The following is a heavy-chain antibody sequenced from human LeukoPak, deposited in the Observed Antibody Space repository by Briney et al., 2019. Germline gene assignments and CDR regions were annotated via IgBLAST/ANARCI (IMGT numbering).Heavy chain of an antibody. CDR1: GYSISSGYY. D-gene: IGHD3-3*01. Sequence: SETLSLTCAVSGYSISSGYYWGWIRQPPGKGLEWIGSIYHSGSPYYNPSLKSRVTISLDTSKSQFSLKLSSVTAADTAVYFCARNFFWSGYYFDYWGQGTLVTVSS. CDR3: ARNFFWSGYYFDY. J-gene: IGHJ4*02. V-gene: IGHV4-38-2*01. CDR2: IYHSGSP.